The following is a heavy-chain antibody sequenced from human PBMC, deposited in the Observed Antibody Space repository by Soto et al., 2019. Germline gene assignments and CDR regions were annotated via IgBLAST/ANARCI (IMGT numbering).Heavy chain of an antibody. V-gene: IGHV3-33*01. CDR2: IWYDGSNK. CDR1: GFTFSSYG. Sequence: GGSLRLSCAASGFTFSSYGMHWVRQAPGKGLEWVAVIWYDGSNKYYADSVKGRFTISRDNSKNTLYLQMNSLRAEDTAVYYCARDRDLIGGDRWSSYYFDYWGQGTLVTVSS. J-gene: IGHJ4*02. D-gene: IGHD2-15*01. CDR3: ARDRDLIGGDRWSSYYFDY.